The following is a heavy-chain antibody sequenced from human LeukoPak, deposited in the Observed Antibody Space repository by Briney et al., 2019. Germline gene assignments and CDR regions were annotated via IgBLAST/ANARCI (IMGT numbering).Heavy chain of an antibody. J-gene: IGHJ6*02. CDR3: ARELNYYYGMDV. V-gene: IGHV3-48*02. Sequence: GGSLRLSCAASGFTFSSYSMNWVRQAPGKGLEWVSYISSSSSTIYYADSVKGRFTISRDNAKNSPYLQMNSLRDEDTAVYYCARELNYYYGMDVWGQGTTVTVSS. CDR1: GFTFSSYS. CDR2: ISSSSSTI.